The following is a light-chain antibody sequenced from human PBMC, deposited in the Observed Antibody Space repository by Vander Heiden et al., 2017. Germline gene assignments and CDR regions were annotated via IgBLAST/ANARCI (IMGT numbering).Light chain of an antibody. CDR2: ASS. CDR3: QQSYTTPRT. CDR1: QTIRNS. V-gene: IGKV1-39*01. Sequence: DIQMTQSPSSLSASVGDRVTVTCRASQTIRNSLNWYQQKPGTAPRLLLYASSTLQSGVPSRFSGGGSGTDFTLTISDLQPEDFATYFCQQSYTTPRTFGHETKVEI. J-gene: IGKJ2*01.